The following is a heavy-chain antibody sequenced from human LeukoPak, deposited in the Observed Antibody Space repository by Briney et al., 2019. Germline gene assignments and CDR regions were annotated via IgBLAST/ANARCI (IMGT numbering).Heavy chain of an antibody. Sequence: SETLSLTCTVSGGSISSYHWSWIRQPPGEGLEWIGYIYYSGSTNYNPSLKSRVTISVDTSKNQFSLKLSSVTAADTAVYYCARTYYYDSSGYYSSVLMDLWGQGTLVTVSS. CDR3: ARTYYYDSSGYYSSVLMDL. CDR1: GGSISSYH. CDR2: IYYSGST. J-gene: IGHJ5*02. V-gene: IGHV4-59*08. D-gene: IGHD3-22*01.